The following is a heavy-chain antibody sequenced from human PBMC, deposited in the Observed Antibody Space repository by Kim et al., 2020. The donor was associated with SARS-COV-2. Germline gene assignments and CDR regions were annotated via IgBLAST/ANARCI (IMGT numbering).Heavy chain of an antibody. D-gene: IGHD3-16*01. J-gene: IGHJ4*02. Sequence: STYIYYAKSVKGRFTISRDKAKNSLYLQMNSLRAEDTAVYYCASRRGGDYWGQGTLVTVSS. CDR2: STYI. V-gene: IGHV3-21*01. CDR3: ASRRGGDY.